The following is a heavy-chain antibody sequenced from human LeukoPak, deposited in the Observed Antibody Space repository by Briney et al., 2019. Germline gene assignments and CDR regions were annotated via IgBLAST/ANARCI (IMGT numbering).Heavy chain of an antibody. CDR2: FAYRGTT. J-gene: IGHJ3*02. Sequence: PSETLTLPCTVSDDFIRSHYWRGIRQPPGKGRVGFGHFAYRGTTSYNASLKNRVHIPVDTSKIQISLTLTSVTAANTGVNYSARPHSSGWYGVYDIWDQGTMVTVSS. V-gene: IGHV4-59*08. CDR1: DDFIRSHY. CDR3: ARPHSSGWYGVYDI. D-gene: IGHD6-19*01.